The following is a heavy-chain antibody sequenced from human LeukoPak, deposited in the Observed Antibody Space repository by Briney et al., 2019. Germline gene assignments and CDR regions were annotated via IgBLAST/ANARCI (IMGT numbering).Heavy chain of an antibody. CDR2: INHSGGT. CDR1: GGSFSGYY. J-gene: IGHJ3*02. CDR3: ARGVDYDFWSGPPDAFDT. D-gene: IGHD3-3*01. V-gene: IGHV4-34*01. Sequence: SETLSLTCAVYGGSFSGYYWSWIRQPPGKGLEWIGEINHSGGTNYNPSLKSRVTISVDTSKNQFSLKLSSVTAADTAVYYCARGVDYDFWSGPPDAFDTWGQGTMVTVSS.